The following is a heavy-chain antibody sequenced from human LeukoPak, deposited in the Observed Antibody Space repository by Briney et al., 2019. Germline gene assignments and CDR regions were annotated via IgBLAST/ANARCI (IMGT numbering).Heavy chain of an antibody. V-gene: IGHV3-23*01. D-gene: IGHD3-16*01. CDR2: ISGSGGST. CDR1: GFTFSSYG. Sequence: GGSLRLSCAASGFTFSSYGMSWVRQAPGKGLEWVSAISGSGGSTYYADSVKGRFTISRDNSKNTLYLQMNSLRAEDTAVYYCAKTARGPLRSYYYYMDVWGKGTTVTISS. CDR3: AKTARGPLRSYYYYMDV. J-gene: IGHJ6*03.